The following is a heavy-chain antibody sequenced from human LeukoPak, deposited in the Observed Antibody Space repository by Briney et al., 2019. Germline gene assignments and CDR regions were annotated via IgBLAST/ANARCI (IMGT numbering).Heavy chain of an antibody. Sequence: PGGSLRLSCAASGFTFSSYEMNWVRQAPGKGLEWVGRVKSKTDGGTIDYAAPVKGRFTISRDDSKNTLYLQMNSLKTEDTAVYYCTARTTYFYASGRIDYWGQGSLVTVSS. V-gene: IGHV3-15*01. D-gene: IGHD3-10*01. CDR3: TARTTYFYASGRIDY. CDR2: VKSKTDGGTI. J-gene: IGHJ4*02. CDR1: GFTFSSYE.